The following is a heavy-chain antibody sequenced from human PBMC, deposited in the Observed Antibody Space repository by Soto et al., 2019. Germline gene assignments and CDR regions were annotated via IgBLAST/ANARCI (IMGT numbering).Heavy chain of an antibody. CDR2: ISSSSSTI. CDR3: ARRPKLWSGPNWFDP. D-gene: IGHD3-3*01. J-gene: IGHJ5*02. CDR1: GFTFSSYS. V-gene: IGHV3-48*02. Sequence: PGGSLRLSCAASGFTFSSYSMNWVRQAPGKGLEWVSYISSSSSTIYYADSVKGRFTISRDNAKNSLYLQMNSLRDEDTAVYYCARRPKLWSGPNWFDPWGQGTLVTVSS.